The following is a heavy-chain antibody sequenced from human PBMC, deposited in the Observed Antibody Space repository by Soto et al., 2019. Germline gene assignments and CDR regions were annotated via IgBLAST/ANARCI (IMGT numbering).Heavy chain of an antibody. V-gene: IGHV4-59*01. CDR2: IYYSGST. Sequence: SETLSLTCTVSGGSISSYYWSWIRQPPGKGLEWIGYIYYSGSTNYNPSLKSRVTISVDTSKNQFSLKLSSVTAADTAVYYCARDQRGIAVAGPHYFDYWGQGTLVTVSS. J-gene: IGHJ4*02. CDR1: GGSISSYY. CDR3: ARDQRGIAVAGPHYFDY. D-gene: IGHD6-19*01.